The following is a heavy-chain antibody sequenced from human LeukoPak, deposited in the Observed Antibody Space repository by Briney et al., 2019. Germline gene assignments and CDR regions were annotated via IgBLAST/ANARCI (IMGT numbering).Heavy chain of an antibody. CDR3: ARTATEYYYYYGMDV. D-gene: IGHD5-12*01. CDR1: GYTFTSYG. Sequence: ASVKVSFTASGYTFTSYGISWVRQAPGQGLEWMGWISAYNGNTNYAQKLQGRVTMTTDTSTSTAYMELRSLRSDDTAVYYCARTATEYYYYYGMDVWGQGTTVTVSS. CDR2: ISAYNGNT. J-gene: IGHJ6*02. V-gene: IGHV1-18*01.